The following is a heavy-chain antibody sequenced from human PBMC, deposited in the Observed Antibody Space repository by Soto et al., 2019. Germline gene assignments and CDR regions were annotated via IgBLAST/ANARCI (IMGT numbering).Heavy chain of an antibody. J-gene: IGHJ4*02. CDR1: CGSISSDY. V-gene: IGHV4-59*01. CDR2: IYYSGST. Sequence: TSETLSLSCTFSCGSISSDYWSFIRHPPGNGLEWIGYIYYSGSTNYNPSLKSRVTISVDTSKNQFSLKLSSVTAADTAVYYCARERGYCTNGVCYFPLDYWGQGTLVTVSS. D-gene: IGHD2-8*01. CDR3: ARERGYCTNGVCYFPLDY.